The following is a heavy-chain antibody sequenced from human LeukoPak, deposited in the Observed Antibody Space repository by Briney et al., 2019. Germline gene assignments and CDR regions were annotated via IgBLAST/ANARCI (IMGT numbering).Heavy chain of an antibody. D-gene: IGHD3-10*01. V-gene: IGHV4-59*01. CDR2: IYYNGST. CDR3: ARDLGSGSYYGYFDY. CDR1: GGSISSYY. Sequence: SETLSLTCTVSGGSISSYYWSWIRQPPGKGLEWIGYIYYNGSTNYNPSLKSRVTISVDTSKNQFSLKLSSVTAADTAVYYCARDLGSGSYYGYFDYWGRGTLVTVSS. J-gene: IGHJ4*02.